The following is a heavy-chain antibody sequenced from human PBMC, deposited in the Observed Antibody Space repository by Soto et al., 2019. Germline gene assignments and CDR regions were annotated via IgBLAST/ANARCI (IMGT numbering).Heavy chain of an antibody. D-gene: IGHD1-26*01. CDR2: ISAYNGNT. CDR1: GYTFTSYG. J-gene: IGHJ4*02. V-gene: IGHV1-18*01. CDR3: ASTPYSGSPFDY. Sequence: ASVKVSCKASGYTFTSYGISWVRQAPGQGLEWMGWISAYNGNTNYAQKLQGRVTMTTDTSTSTAYMELRGLRSDDTAVYYCASTPYSGSPFDYWGQGTLVTVPQ.